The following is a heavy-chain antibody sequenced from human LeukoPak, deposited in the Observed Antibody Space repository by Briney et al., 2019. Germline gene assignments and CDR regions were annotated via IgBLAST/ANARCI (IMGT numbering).Heavy chain of an antibody. Sequence: GGSLRLSCAASGFTFSSYGMHWVRRAPGKGPEWVAFIRYDGGKKYYADSVKGRFTISRDNSKNTLYLQMNSLRAEDTALYYCAKTGSWGSSNYYFDYWGQGTLVTVSS. V-gene: IGHV3-30*02. CDR3: AKTGSWGSSNYYFDY. J-gene: IGHJ4*02. CDR1: GFTFSSYG. D-gene: IGHD2-15*01. CDR2: IRYDGGKK.